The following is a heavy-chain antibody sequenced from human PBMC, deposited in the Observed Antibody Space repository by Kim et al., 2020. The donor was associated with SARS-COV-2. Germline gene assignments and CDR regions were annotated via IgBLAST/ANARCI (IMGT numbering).Heavy chain of an antibody. D-gene: IGHD1-26*01. CDR3: TTGGVD. Sequence: TDGGTTDYAAPVKGRFTIIRDDSKNKLYLQMNSLKTEDTAVYYCTTGGVDWGQGTLVTVSS. V-gene: IGHV3-15*01. CDR2: TDGGTT. J-gene: IGHJ4*02.